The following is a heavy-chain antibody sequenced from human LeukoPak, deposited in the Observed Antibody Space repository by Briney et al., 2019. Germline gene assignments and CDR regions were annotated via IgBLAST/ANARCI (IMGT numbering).Heavy chain of an antibody. D-gene: IGHD4-17*01. V-gene: IGHV1-69*13. CDR1: GGTFSSYA. CDR2: IIPIFGTA. Sequence: SVKVSCKASGGTFSSYAISWVRQAPGQGLEWMGGIIPIFGTANYAQKFQGRVTITADESTSTAYMELSSLRSEDTAVYYCARDYGDGDAFDIWGQGTMVTVSS. CDR3: ARDYGDGDAFDI. J-gene: IGHJ3*02.